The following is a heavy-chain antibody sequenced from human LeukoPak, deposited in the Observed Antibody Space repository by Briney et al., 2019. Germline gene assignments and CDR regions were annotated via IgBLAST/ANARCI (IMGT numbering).Heavy chain of an antibody. Sequence: GASVKVSCKASGYTFTSYGIGWVRQAPGQGLEWMGWISAYNGNTNYAQKLQGRVTMTTDTSTSTAYMELRSLRSDDTAVYYCARGSIGPVGLWFGELPYYYYGMDVWGQGTTVTVSS. V-gene: IGHV1-18*01. J-gene: IGHJ6*02. D-gene: IGHD3-10*01. CDR3: ARGSIGPVGLWFGELPYYYYGMDV. CDR1: GYTFTSYG. CDR2: ISAYNGNT.